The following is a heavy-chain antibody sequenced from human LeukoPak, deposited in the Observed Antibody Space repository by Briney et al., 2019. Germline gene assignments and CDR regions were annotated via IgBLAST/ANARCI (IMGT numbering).Heavy chain of an antibody. CDR2: IYYSGST. CDR1: GGSISSYY. J-gene: IGHJ4*02. CDR3: ASIDGYNLEGNFDY. D-gene: IGHD5-24*01. Sequence: SETLSLTCTVSGGSISSYYWSWIRQPPGKGLEWIGYIYYSGSTNYNPSLKSRVTISVDTSKNQFPLKLSSVTAADTAVYYCASIDGYNLEGNFDYWGQGTLVTVSS. V-gene: IGHV4-59*01.